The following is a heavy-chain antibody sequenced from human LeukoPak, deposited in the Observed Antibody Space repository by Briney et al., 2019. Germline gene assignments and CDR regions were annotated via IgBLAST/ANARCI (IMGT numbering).Heavy chain of an antibody. CDR3: AKIRFYYDSSFDYWYFDL. CDR2: ITASSGGT. D-gene: IGHD3-22*01. V-gene: IGHV3-23*01. CDR1: GFPFPSYA. J-gene: IGHJ2*01. Sequence: GGSLRLSCAASGFPFPSYAMGWVRQAPRKGLEWVSAITASSGGTYYADSVKGRFTISRDNSKNTLYLQINSLRAEDAAIYYCAKIRFYYDSSFDYWYFDLWGRGTLVTVSS.